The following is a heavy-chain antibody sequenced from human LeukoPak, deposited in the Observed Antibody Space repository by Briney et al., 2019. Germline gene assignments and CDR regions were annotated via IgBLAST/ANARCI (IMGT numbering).Heavy chain of an antibody. CDR3: ARPYCSSTSCPYRGYFDY. D-gene: IGHD2-2*01. Sequence: SETLSLTCAGYGGSFSGYYWSWLRQPPGKGLEWIGEINHSGSTNYNPSLKSRVTISVDTSKNQFSLKLSSVTAADTAVYYCARPYCSSTSCPYRGYFDYWGQGTLVTVSS. CDR1: GGSFSGYY. J-gene: IGHJ4*02. V-gene: IGHV4-34*01. CDR2: INHSGST.